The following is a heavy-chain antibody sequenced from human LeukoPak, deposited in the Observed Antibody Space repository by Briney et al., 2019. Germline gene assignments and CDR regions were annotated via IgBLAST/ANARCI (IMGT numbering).Heavy chain of an antibody. CDR1: GYTFTGYY. Sequence: ASVKVSCKASGYTFTGYYMHWVRQAPGQGLEWMGWINPNSGGTNYAQKFQGRVTMTRDTSISTAYMELSRLRSDDTAVYYCARDGGVGPYNWFDPWGQGTLVTVSS. CDR2: INPNSGGT. D-gene: IGHD3-3*01. CDR3: ARDGGVGPYNWFDP. J-gene: IGHJ5*02. V-gene: IGHV1-2*02.